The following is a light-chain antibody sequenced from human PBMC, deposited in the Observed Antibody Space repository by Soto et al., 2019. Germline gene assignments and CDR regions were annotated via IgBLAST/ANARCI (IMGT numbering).Light chain of an antibody. CDR2: DTS. Sequence: EVVMSQCPAALSFSPGEGATLSCRASQGIGDTLACYQHKPGQTPRLLIYDTSTRATGVPTRFSGSRSGAEFTLTINSLQSEDFAVYYCQPYNNWPLTFGGGTQVDIK. CDR1: QGIGDT. CDR3: QPYNNWPLT. J-gene: IGKJ4*01. V-gene: IGKV3-15*01.